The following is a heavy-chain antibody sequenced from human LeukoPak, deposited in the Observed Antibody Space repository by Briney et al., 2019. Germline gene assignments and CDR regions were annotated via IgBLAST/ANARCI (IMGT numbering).Heavy chain of an antibody. CDR2: ISAYNGNT. D-gene: IGHD2-15*01. J-gene: IGHJ3*02. Sequence: GASVKVSCKASGYTFTSYGISWVRQAPGQGLEWMGWISAYNGNTNYAQKLQGRVTMTTDTSTSTAYMELRSLRSDDTAVYYCAREIVVVVAAKYSAFDIWGQGTMVTVSS. V-gene: IGHV1-18*01. CDR3: AREIVVVVAAKYSAFDI. CDR1: GYTFTSYG.